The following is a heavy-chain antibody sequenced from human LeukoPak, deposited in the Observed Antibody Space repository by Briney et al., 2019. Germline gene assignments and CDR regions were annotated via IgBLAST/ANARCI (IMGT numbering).Heavy chain of an antibody. CDR1: GGSFSGYY. CDR3: ARVPLRFLEGNNWFDP. CDR2: INHSGST. J-gene: IGHJ5*02. V-gene: IGHV4-34*01. Sequence: SETLSLTCAVYGGSFSGYYWSWIRQPPGKGLEWIGEINHSGSTNYNPSLKSRVTISVDTSKNQVSLKLSSVTAADTAVYYCARVPLRFLEGNNWFDPWGQGTLVTVSS. D-gene: IGHD3-3*01.